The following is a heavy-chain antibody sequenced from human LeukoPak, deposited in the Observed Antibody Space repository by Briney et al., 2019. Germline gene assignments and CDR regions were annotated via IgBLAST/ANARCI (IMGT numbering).Heavy chain of an antibody. V-gene: IGHV3-30*02. CDR1: GFTFSSYG. J-gene: IGHJ1*01. CDR3: AKTYDSSGYYLYFQH. D-gene: IGHD3-22*01. Sequence: GGSPRLSCAASGFTFSSYGMHWVRQAPGKGLEWVSFIRYDGSNEYYADSVRGRFTISRDNSKNTLYLQMNSLRAEDTAVYYCAKTYDSSGYYLYFQHWGQGTLVTVSS. CDR2: IRYDGSNE.